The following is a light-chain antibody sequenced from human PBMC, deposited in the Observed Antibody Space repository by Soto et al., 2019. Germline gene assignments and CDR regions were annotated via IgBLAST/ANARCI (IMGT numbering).Light chain of an antibody. V-gene: IGKV1-39*01. CDR1: QSMNNY. Sequence: DIQMSQSPSSLSASVGDRVTITCRASQSMNNYLNWYQQKPGKAPNLLIHAASSLQSGVPPRFSGSGSGTDFTLTISNLQPEDFATYYCQQSYRNPITFGQGTRLEIK. J-gene: IGKJ5*01. CDR2: AAS. CDR3: QQSYRNPIT.